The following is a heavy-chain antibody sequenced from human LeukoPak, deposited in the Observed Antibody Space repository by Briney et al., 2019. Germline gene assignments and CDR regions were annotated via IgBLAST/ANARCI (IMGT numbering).Heavy chain of an antibody. CDR3: ARDFVGLSLDY. Sequence: GGSLRLPCAASGFTFNSYAMTWVRQAPGKGLEWVSYISSSGSTIYYADSVKGRFTISRDNAKNSLYLQMNSLRAEDTAVYYCARDFVGLSLDYWGQGTLVTVSS. CDR2: ISSSGSTI. V-gene: IGHV3-48*03. CDR1: GFTFNSYA. D-gene: IGHD2-15*01. J-gene: IGHJ4*02.